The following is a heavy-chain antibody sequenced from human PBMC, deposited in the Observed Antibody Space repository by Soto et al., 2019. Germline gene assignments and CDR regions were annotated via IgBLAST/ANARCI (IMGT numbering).Heavy chain of an antibody. J-gene: IGHJ4*02. D-gene: IGHD3-9*01. CDR3: ACTHDDYDTLDY. Sequence: ASVKVSCKASGGTFSSYAISWVLQAPGQGLEWMGGIIPIFGTANYAQKFQGRVTITADESTSTAYMELSSLRSEDTAVYYCACTHDDYDTLDYWGQGTLVTVSS. CDR1: GGTFSSYA. V-gene: IGHV1-69*13. CDR2: IIPIFGTA.